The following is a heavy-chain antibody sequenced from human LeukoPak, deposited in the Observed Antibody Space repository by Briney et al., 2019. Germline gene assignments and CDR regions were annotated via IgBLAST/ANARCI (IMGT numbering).Heavy chain of an antibody. CDR2: TIMTGSTI. D-gene: IGHD3-16*01. Sequence: GGPLRLSCAASGFTFSDYYMTWIRQAPGKGLEWVSYTIMTGSTIYYADSVKGRFTISRDNANNSLDLQMNSLRAEDTAVYYCARMRRDLAKGDYFYYYYMDVWGKGTTVIVSS. V-gene: IGHV3-11*04. CDR3: ARMRRDLAKGDYFYYYYMDV. J-gene: IGHJ6*03. CDR1: GFTFSDYY.